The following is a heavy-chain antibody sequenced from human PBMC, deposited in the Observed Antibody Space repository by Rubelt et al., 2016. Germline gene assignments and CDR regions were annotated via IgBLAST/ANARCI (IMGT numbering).Heavy chain of an antibody. CDR2: ISGSGGST. V-gene: IGHV3-23*04. CDR3: AKDQRASSTVGNVVY. CDR1: GFTFRNYW. J-gene: IGHJ4*02. Sequence: EVQLVESGGGLVQPGGSLRLSCAASGFTFRNYWMSWVRQAPGKGLAWVYAISGSGGSTYYADSVQGRFTISRDNYKKTLYQQMNSRRSRKTAGYYSAKDQRASSTVGNVVYWCQGTLVTVSS. D-gene: IGHD2-2*01.